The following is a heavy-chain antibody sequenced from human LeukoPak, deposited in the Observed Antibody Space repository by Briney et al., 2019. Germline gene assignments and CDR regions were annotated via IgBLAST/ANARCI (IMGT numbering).Heavy chain of an antibody. V-gene: IGHV3-15*01. Sequence: GGSLRLSCAASGFTFSSYEMNWVRQAPGEGLEWDGRIKSKNDGAATDYAAPVRGRFTISTDDSKNTLYLQMNSLKTEDTAVYYCVTRDAYKPRYFMDVWGKGTTVTVSS. CDR2: IKSKNDGAAT. J-gene: IGHJ6*03. CDR3: VTRDAYKPRYFMDV. CDR1: GFTFSSYE. D-gene: IGHD5-24*01.